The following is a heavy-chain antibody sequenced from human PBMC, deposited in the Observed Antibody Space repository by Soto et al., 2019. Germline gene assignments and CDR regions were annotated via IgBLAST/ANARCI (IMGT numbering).Heavy chain of an antibody. CDR2: IYYSGST. CDR1: GGSISSGGYY. J-gene: IGHJ3*02. V-gene: IGHV4-31*03. D-gene: IGHD3-10*01. CDR3: ARFVWFGELLSTDAFDI. Sequence: SETLSLTCTVSGGSISSGGYYWSWIRQHPGKGLEWIGYIYYSGSTYYNPSLKSRVTISVDTSKNQFSLKLSSVTAADTAVYYCARFVWFGELLSTDAFDIWGQGTMVTVSS.